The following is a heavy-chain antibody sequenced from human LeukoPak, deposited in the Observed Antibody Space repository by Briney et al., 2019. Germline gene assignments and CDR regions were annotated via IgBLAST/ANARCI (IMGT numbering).Heavy chain of an antibody. D-gene: IGHD3-22*01. J-gene: IGHJ5*01. CDR2: IGTYGGDT. CDR1: TYR. CDR3: ARDLWNFYDDSGYNRDFDS. Sequence: GASVKVSCKPTYRISWVRQAPGQGLEWRGWIGTYGGDTYYAQKFQGRITVTTDTSTSTVYMELRKLRSDDTAVYYCARDLWNFYDDSGYNRDFDSWGQGTLVTVSS. V-gene: IGHV1-18*01.